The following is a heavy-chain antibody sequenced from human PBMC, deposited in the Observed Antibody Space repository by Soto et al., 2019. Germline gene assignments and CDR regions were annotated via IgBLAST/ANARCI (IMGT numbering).Heavy chain of an antibody. CDR2: FRTSGDDGTT. J-gene: IGHJ4*02. V-gene: IGHV3-23*01. D-gene: IGHD3-10*01. CDR3: AKKVNSGPGSQYFDY. CDR1: GFTFSSYS. Sequence: PGGSLRLSCAASGFTFSSYSMSWVRQAPGKGLEWVSGFRTSGDDGTTYYTDSVEGRFTISRDNSKNTLFLQMDDLRAEDTAIYYCAKKVNSGPGSQYFDYWGQGTLVTVSS.